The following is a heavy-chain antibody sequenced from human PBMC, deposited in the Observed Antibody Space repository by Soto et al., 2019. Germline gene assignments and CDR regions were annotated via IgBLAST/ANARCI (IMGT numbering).Heavy chain of an antibody. Sequence: EVQLLESGRGLVQPGGSLRLSCVASGFTFITFDMSWVRQAPGKGLEWVSEISGSDGRTYYADSVNRRFTISRDNSKNTLYLQMNSLRAEDTAVYYCAKGAWLDYWGQGILVTVSS. D-gene: IGHD3-9*01. J-gene: IGHJ4*02. CDR2: ISGSDGRT. CDR3: AKGAWLDY. V-gene: IGHV3-23*01. CDR1: GFTFITFD.